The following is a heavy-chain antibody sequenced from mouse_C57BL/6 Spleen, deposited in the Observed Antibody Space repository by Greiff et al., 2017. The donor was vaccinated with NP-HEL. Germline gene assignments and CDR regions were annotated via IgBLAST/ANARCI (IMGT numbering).Heavy chain of an antibody. Sequence: EVQLQQSGTVLARPGASVKMSCKTSGYTFTSYWMHWVKQRPGQGLEWIGAIYPGNSDTSYNQKFKGKAKLTAVTSASTAYMELSSLTNEDSAVYYCTRWIITTVVADYAMDYWGQGTSVTVSS. CDR3: TRWIITTVVADYAMDY. CDR1: GYTFTSYW. V-gene: IGHV1-5*01. J-gene: IGHJ4*01. D-gene: IGHD1-1*01. CDR2: IYPGNSDT.